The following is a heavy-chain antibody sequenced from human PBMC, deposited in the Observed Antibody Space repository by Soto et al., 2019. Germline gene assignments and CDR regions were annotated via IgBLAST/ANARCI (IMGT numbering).Heavy chain of an antibody. Sequence: QVQLVQSGAEVKKPGSSVKVSCKASGGTFSSYAISWVRQAPGQGLEWMGGIIPIFGTANYAQKFQSRVTITADKSTSKAYMELSSRRSEDTAVYYCAREGRHDYVDPYNWFDPWGQGTLVTVSS. D-gene: IGHD4-17*01. J-gene: IGHJ5*02. CDR3: AREGRHDYVDPYNWFDP. CDR2: IIPIFGTA. V-gene: IGHV1-69*06. CDR1: GGTFSSYA.